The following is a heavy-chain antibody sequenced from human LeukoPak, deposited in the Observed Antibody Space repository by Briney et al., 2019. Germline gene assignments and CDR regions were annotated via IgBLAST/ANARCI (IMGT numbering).Heavy chain of an antibody. J-gene: IGHJ3*02. V-gene: IGHV1-69*13. CDR1: GGTFSSYA. CDR2: IIPIFGTA. D-gene: IGHD6-6*01. CDR3: ARGSVGSIAAPSDAFDI. Sequence: SVKVSCKASGGTFSSYAISWVRQAPGQGLEWMGGIIPIFGTANYAQKFQGRVTITADESTSTAYMELRSLRSEDTAVYYCARGSVGSIAAPSDAFDIWGQGTMVTVSS.